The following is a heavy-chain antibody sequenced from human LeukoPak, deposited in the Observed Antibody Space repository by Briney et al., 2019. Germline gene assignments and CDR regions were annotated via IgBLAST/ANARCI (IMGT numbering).Heavy chain of an antibody. D-gene: IGHD4-17*01. CDR2: INSDGGST. J-gene: IGHJ4*02. V-gene: IGHV3-74*01. CDR3: ARSPYGGYGDN. CDR1: GFTFSSYW. Sequence: EGSLRLSCAASGFTFSSYWMHWVRQHPGKGLVWVSRINSDGGSTTYADSVKGRFTISRDNARNTLYLQMNSLRAEDTAVYYCARSPYGGYGDNWGQGTLVTVSS.